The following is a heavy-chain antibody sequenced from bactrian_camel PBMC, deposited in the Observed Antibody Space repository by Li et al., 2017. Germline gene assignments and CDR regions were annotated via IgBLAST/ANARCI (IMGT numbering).Heavy chain of an antibody. V-gene: IGHV3S53*01. J-gene: IGHJ6*01. D-gene: IGHD3*01. CDR1: AHFDS. CDR3: AADAGFSGSWCYAEIGTFAY. Sequence: VQLVESGGGSAQAGGSMRLSCAAVAHFDSMGWFRQVPGKEREGVAAIDSDGTRRYKDFVKGRFTISEDNAVNTLYLQMNNLKPEDTATYYCAADAGFSGSWCYAEIGTFAYWGQGTQVTVS. CDR2: IDSDGTR.